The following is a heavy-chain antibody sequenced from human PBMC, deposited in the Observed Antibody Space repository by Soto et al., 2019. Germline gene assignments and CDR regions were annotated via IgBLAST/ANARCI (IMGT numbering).Heavy chain of an antibody. CDR1: GFNFSSYW. CDR3: ARGGFSGSGSFIQGDY. V-gene: IGHV3-74*01. D-gene: IGHD3-10*01. J-gene: IGHJ4*02. CDR2: IKSDGSNI. Sequence: EVQLVESGGGLVQPGGSLRLSCAASGFNFSSYWMHWVRQAPGKGLVWVSRIKSDGSNINYADSVKGRFTISRDNAKNTLYLQINSLRAEDTATYYCARGGFSGSGSFIQGDYWGQGTLVTVSS.